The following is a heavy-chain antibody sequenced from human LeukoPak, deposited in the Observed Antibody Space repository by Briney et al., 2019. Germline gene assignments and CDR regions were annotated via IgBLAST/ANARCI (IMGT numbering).Heavy chain of an antibody. V-gene: IGHV3-74*01. D-gene: IGHD3-22*01. Sequence: GGSLRLSCAASGFTFSSYSMNWVRQAPGKGLVWVSRINSDGSSTSYADSVKGRFTISRDNAKNTLYLQMNSLRAEDTAVYYCASLDSSGYYPDVDYWGQGTLVTVSS. CDR2: INSDGSST. CDR1: GFTFSSYS. J-gene: IGHJ4*02. CDR3: ASLDSSGYYPDVDY.